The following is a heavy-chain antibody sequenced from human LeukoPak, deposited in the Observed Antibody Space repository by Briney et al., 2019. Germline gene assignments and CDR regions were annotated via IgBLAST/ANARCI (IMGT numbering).Heavy chain of an antibody. CDR2: INHSGST. Sequence: SETLSLTCAVYGGSFSGYYWSWIRQPPGKGLEWIEEINHSGSTNYNPSLKSRVTISVDTSKNQFSLKLSSVTAADTAVYYCARSAETNYYDSSGYYRYFDYWGQGTLVTVSS. CDR1: GGSFSGYY. V-gene: IGHV4-34*01. D-gene: IGHD3-22*01. CDR3: ARSAETNYYDSSGYYRYFDY. J-gene: IGHJ4*02.